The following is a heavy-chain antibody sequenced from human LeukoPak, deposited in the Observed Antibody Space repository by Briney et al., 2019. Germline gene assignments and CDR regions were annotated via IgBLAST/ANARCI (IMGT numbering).Heavy chain of an antibody. CDR1: GFTFSSYE. J-gene: IGHJ6*04. D-gene: IGHD3-10*02. Sequence: PGGSLRLSCAASGFTFSSYEMNWVRQAPGKGLEWVSYISSSGSTIYCADSVKGRFTISRDNAKNSLYLQMNSLRAEDTAVYYCAELGITVIGGVWGKGTTVTISS. CDR3: AELGITVIGGV. V-gene: IGHV3-48*03. CDR2: ISSSGSTI.